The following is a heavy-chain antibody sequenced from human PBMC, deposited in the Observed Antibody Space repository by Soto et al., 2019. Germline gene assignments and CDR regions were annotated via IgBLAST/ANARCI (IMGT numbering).Heavy chain of an antibody. D-gene: IGHD1-26*01. Sequence: ASETLSLTCTVSGGSISSGGYYWSWIRQHPGKGLEWIGNIYYSGSTYYNPSLKSRVTISVDTSKNQFSLKLSSVTAAVTAVYYFANRTIVRATFYSRDVWSQGTTVTVSS. CDR1: GGSISSGGYY. CDR3: ANRTIVRATFYSRDV. V-gene: IGHV4-31*03. J-gene: IGHJ6*02. CDR2: IYYSGST.